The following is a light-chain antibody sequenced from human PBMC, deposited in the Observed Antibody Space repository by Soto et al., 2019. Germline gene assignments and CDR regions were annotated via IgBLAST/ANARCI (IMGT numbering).Light chain of an antibody. CDR1: QSVFSS. CDR2: GAA. V-gene: IGKV3-15*01. J-gene: IGKJ4*02. Sequence: EIVMTQSPATLSVSLGERVTLSCRASQSVFSSLAWYQQKPGQAPRLLIYGAATRPIGIPARFSGSGSGTEFTLTISSLQSEDFAFYFCQLYHSWPAFGRGTRVEIK. CDR3: QLYHSWPA.